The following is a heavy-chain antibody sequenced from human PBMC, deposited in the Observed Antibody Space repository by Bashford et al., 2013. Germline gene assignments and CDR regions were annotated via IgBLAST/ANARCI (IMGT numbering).Heavy chain of an antibody. J-gene: IGHJ4*02. CDR3: AKWKYTGNYYALYDY. V-gene: IGHV3-30*18. CDR2: ISYDGSNK. Sequence: GGSLRLSCAASGFTFSSYGMHWVRQAPGKGLEWVAVISYDGSNKYYADSVKGRFTISRDNSKNTLYLQMNSLRAEDTAVYYCAKWKYTGNYYALYDYWGPGTLGSPSPQ. CDR1: GFTFSSYG. D-gene: IGHD1-26*01.